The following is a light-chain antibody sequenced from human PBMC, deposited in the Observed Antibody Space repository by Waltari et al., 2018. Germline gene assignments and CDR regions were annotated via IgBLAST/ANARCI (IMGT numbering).Light chain of an antibody. CDR3: QQSYRTPLT. Sequence: DIQMTQSPSSLSASIGDRVTITCRASQSINSYLNWYQQKPGKAPKVLIFAASSLQSGVPSRFSGSGSATDFTLTISSLQPEDFATYSCQQSYRTPLTFGGWTKVEIK. J-gene: IGKJ4*01. CDR2: AAS. V-gene: IGKV1-39*01. CDR1: QSINSY.